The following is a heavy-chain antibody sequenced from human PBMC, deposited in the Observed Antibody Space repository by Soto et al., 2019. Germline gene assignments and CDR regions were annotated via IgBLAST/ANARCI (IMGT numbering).Heavy chain of an antibody. CDR1: GFTFSSSA. Sequence: SVKVSCKASGFTFSSSAVQWVRQARGQRLEWIAWIVVGSGNTNRPQEFQGRVTVTRDMSTSTAYMELSSLRSEDTAVYYCAADRAGDSDAFDLWGQGTLVTVSS. CDR3: AADRAGDSDAFDL. CDR2: IVVGSGNT. D-gene: IGHD4-17*01. V-gene: IGHV1-58*01. J-gene: IGHJ3*01.